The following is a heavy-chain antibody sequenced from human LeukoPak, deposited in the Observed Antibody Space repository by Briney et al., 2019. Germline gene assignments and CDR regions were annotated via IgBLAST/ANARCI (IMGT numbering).Heavy chain of an antibody. V-gene: IGHV2-70*11. CDR2: IDWDDDK. D-gene: IGHD6-19*01. Sequence: SGPTLVKPTQTLTLTCTFSGFSLSTSGMCVSWIRQPPGKALEWLARIDWDDDKYYSTSLKTRLTISKDTSKNQVVLTMTNMDPVDTATYYCARIRVVAGIYVLDYWGQGTLVTVSS. CDR1: GFSLSTSGMC. CDR3: ARIRVVAGIYVLDY. J-gene: IGHJ4*02.